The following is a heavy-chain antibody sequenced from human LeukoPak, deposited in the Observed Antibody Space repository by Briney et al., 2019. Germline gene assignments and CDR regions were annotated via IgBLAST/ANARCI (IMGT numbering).Heavy chain of an antibody. CDR2: IYYSGST. CDR1: GGSISSSSYY. J-gene: IGHJ4*02. D-gene: IGHD4-17*01. V-gene: IGHV4-39*01. Sequence: NSSETLSLTCTVSGGSISSSSYYWGWIRQPPGKGLEWIGSIYYSGSTYYNPSLKSRVTISVDTSKNQFSLKLSSVTAADTAVYYCARHSHGDYSKYYFDYWGQGTLVTVSS. CDR3: ARHSHGDYSKYYFDY.